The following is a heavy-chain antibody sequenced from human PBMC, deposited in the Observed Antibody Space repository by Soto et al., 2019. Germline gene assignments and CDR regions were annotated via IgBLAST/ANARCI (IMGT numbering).Heavy chain of an antibody. Sequence: QVQLQESGPGLVKPSQTLSLTCTVSGGSISGDYYWSWIRQPPGKGLEWIGYIYYVGTTYYNPSLRSRVNMSVDTSKNPFPLRLSSVTAADTAVYFCARSFDFLSGHYVLGYWGQGILVTVSS. V-gene: IGHV4-30-4*01. CDR1: GGSISGDYY. D-gene: IGHD3-3*01. CDR3: ARSFDFLSGHYVLGY. CDR2: IYYVGTT. J-gene: IGHJ4*02.